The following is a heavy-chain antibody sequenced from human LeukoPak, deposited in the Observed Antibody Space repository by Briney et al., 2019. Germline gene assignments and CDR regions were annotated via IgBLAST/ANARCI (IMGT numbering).Heavy chain of an antibody. J-gene: IGHJ3*02. CDR2: ISSSSSYI. D-gene: IGHD6-13*01. CDR3: ARDLGSWYHDAFDI. CDR1: GFTFSSYS. Sequence: GGSLRLSCAASGFTFSSYSMNWVRQAPGEGLEWVSSISSSSSYIYYADSAKGRFTISRDNAKNSLYLQMNSLRAEDTAVYYCARDLGSWYHDAFDIWGQGTMVTVSS. V-gene: IGHV3-21*01.